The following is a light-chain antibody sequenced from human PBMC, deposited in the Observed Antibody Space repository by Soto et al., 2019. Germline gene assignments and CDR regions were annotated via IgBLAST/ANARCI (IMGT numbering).Light chain of an antibody. CDR3: QQYGSSPPIT. CDR2: HTS. V-gene: IGKV3-20*01. CDR1: QSVGGSF. Sequence: ETVLTQSPGTLSLSPGERATLSCRASQSVGGSFLAWYQQRPGQAPRLLIYHTSYRATGIPDRFSGSGSGTDFTLTISRLEPEDFAVYYCQQYGSSPPITFGQGTRLEIK. J-gene: IGKJ5*01.